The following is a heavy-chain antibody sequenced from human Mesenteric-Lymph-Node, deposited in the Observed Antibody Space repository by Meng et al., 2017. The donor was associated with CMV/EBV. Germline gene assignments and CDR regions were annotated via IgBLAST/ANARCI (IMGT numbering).Heavy chain of an antibody. V-gene: IGHV4-59*01. J-gene: IGHJ5*02. CDR1: GGSISGYY. Sequence: SETLSLTCTVSGGSISGYYWSWIRQSPGKGLEWIGYIYYSGSTNYNPSLKSRVTISVDTSKNQFSLKLSSVTAADTAVYYCARVDYGGFDPWGQGTLVTVSS. CDR3: ARVDYGGFDP. CDR2: IYYSGST. D-gene: IGHD4-17*01.